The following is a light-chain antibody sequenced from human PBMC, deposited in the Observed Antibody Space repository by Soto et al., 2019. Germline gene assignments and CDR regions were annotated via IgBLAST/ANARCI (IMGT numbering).Light chain of an antibody. CDR2: AAS. V-gene: IGKV1-9*01. CDR3: QQLNSYPSL. CDR1: QGISSY. Sequence: DIQLTQSPSFLSASVGDRVTITCRASQGISSYLAWYQQKPGDVPKLLIYAASTVQSGGPSRFSGSGSGTEFTLTISSLQPEDFATYYCQQLNSYPSLFGGGTKVDIK. J-gene: IGKJ4*01.